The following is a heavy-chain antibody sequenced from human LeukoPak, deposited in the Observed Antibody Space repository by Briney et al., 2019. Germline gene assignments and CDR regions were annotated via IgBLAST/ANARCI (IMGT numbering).Heavy chain of an antibody. Sequence: SETLSLTCTVSGGSISSYYWSWIRQPPGKGLEWIGYIYYSGSTNYNPSLKSRVTISVDTPKNQFSLKLSSVTAADTAVYYCARSLYSMTSDAFDIWGQGTMVTVSS. J-gene: IGHJ3*02. CDR2: IYYSGST. D-gene: IGHD6-13*01. CDR1: GGSISSYY. V-gene: IGHV4-59*01. CDR3: ARSLYSMTSDAFDI.